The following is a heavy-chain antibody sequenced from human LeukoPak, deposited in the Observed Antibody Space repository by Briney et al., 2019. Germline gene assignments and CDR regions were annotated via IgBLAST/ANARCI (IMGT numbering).Heavy chain of an antibody. CDR2: ISGSGGST. D-gene: IGHD3-16*01. CDR3: AKAPRFGDHAAEYFYYYMDV. CDR1: GFPFSSYA. J-gene: IGHJ6*03. Sequence: GSLLLSCAASGFPFSSYAMSWVRPAPGKGLEWVSAISGSGGSTYYADSVKGRFTISRDNSKNTLDLQMNSLRAEDTAVYYCAKAPRFGDHAAEYFYYYMDVWGKGTTVTVSS. V-gene: IGHV3-23*01.